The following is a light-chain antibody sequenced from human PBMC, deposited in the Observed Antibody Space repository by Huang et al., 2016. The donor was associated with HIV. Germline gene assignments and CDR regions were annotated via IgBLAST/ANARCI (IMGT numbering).Light chain of an antibody. Sequence: EIVMTQSPATLSVSPGERATLSCRASQAVNDNLAWYQQKPGQPPRLLIYGASARVTGIPVRFSGSGSGTDFTLTISSLQSEDSAVYYCQHYNNWPPWTFGQGTKVEVK. V-gene: IGKV3-15*01. CDR3: QHYNNWPPWT. J-gene: IGKJ1*01. CDR2: GAS. CDR1: QAVNDN.